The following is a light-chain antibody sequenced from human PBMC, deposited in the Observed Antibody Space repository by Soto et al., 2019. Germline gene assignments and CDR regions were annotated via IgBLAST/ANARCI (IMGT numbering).Light chain of an antibody. Sequence: DIQVTQSPSSLTASVGDRVTITCRASQSISSYLNWYQQKPGKAPKLLIYAASSLQSGLPSRFSGSGSGTDFTLIISSLQPEDFATYYCQQSYSTPRTFGGGTKVDIK. CDR3: QQSYSTPRT. CDR1: QSISSY. V-gene: IGKV1-39*01. J-gene: IGKJ4*01. CDR2: AAS.